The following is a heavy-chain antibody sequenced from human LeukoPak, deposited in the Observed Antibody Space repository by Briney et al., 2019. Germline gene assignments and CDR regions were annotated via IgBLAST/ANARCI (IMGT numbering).Heavy chain of an antibody. J-gene: IGHJ6*03. Sequence: GRSLRLSCAASGFTFSSYAMHWVRQAPGKGLEWVAVISYDGSNKYYADSVKGRFTISRDNSKNTLYLQMNSLRAEDTAVYYCARDRAARRPVEGYYYYYMDVWGKGTTVTVSS. CDR1: GFTFSSYA. CDR3: ARDRAARRPVEGYYYYYMDV. D-gene: IGHD6-6*01. V-gene: IGHV3-30-3*01. CDR2: ISYDGSNK.